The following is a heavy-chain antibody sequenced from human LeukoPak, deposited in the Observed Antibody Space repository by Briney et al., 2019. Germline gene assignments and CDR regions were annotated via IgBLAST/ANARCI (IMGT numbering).Heavy chain of an antibody. CDR2: IYHGGSF. Sequence: SETLSLTCNVSGYSISSGYYWGWIRQPPGQGLEWIATIYHGGSFYYNPSLKSRVRISLDTSKNQFSLRLGSVTAADTAVYYCARIVYYHGSGSFHKSDYWGQGTLVTVSS. J-gene: IGHJ4*02. V-gene: IGHV4-38-2*02. CDR1: GYSISSGYY. CDR3: ARIVYYHGSGSFHKSDY. D-gene: IGHD3-10*01.